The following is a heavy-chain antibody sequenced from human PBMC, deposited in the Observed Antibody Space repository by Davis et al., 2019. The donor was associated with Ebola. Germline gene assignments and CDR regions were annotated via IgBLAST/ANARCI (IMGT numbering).Heavy chain of an antibody. V-gene: IGHV3-73*01. D-gene: IGHD5-18*01. CDR3: NALYSYGPNWFDP. CDR2: IRSKANSHAT. Sequence: GGSLRLSCAASGFTFSGSAMHWVRQASGKGLEWVGRIRSKANSHATAYAASVKGRFTISRDDSKNTAYLQMNSLKTEDTAVYYCNALYSYGPNWFDPWGQGTLVTVSS. CDR1: GFTFSGSA. J-gene: IGHJ5*02.